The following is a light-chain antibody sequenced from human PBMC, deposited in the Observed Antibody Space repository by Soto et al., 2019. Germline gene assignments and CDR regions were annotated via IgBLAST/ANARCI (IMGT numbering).Light chain of an antibody. CDR2: AAS. Sequence: DIQMTQSPSSLSASVGDRVTITCRASQSISNYLNWYQQKPGKAPKLLIYAASTLQSGVPSRFSGSGSGTDFTLTISSLQPDDFATYYCQQYNSYSFGQGTKV. V-gene: IGKV1-39*01. CDR1: QSISNY. J-gene: IGKJ1*01. CDR3: QQYNSYS.